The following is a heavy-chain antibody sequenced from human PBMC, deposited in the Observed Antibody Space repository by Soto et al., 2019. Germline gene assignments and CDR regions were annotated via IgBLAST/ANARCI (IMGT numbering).Heavy chain of an antibody. CDR2: ISGSGGST. J-gene: IGHJ5*02. Sequence: EVQLLESGGRLLQPGGSLRLSCAASGFTFSSYAMSWVRQAPGKGLEWVSGISGSGGSTYYADSVKGRFTISRDNSKNTLYLQMNSLRAEETAVYYCAKDKHCNSLNGFDPWGQGTLVAVSS. D-gene: IGHD2-15*01. CDR3: AKDKHCNSLNGFDP. CDR1: GFTFSSYA. V-gene: IGHV3-23*01.